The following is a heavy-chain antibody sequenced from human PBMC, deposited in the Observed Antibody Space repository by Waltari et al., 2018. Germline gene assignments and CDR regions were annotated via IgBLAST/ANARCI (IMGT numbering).Heavy chain of an antibody. CDR1: GFSVGTNY. CDR3: ARDSGAGGPFFL. J-gene: IGHJ4*02. CDR2: IFADGTT. Sequence: ELELVQSGGGDVQPGDSLRLSCVASGFSVGTNYMTWVRQAPGKGPEYVSVIFADGTTLYARSVKGRFTISRDSSKNTVFLQMHSLGVDDTAVYYCARDSGAGGPFFLWGQGDLVTVSS. D-gene: IGHD1-26*01. V-gene: IGHV3-53*01.